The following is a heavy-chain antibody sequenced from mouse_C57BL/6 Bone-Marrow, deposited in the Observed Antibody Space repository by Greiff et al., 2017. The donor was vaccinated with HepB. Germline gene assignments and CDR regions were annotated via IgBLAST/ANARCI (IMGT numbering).Heavy chain of an antibody. J-gene: IGHJ2*01. Sequence: VKLVESGAELVRPGASVKLSCKASGYTFTDYYINWVKQRPGQGLEWIARIYPGSGNTYYNEKFKGKATLTAEKSSSTAYMQLSSLTSEDSAVYFCARSGSGYVEDYWGQGTTLTVSS. CDR3: ARSGSGYVEDY. V-gene: IGHV1-76*01. CDR1: GYTFTDYY. CDR2: IYPGSGNT. D-gene: IGHD3-2*02.